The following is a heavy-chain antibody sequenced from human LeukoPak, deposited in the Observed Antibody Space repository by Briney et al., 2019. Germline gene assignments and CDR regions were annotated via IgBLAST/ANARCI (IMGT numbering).Heavy chain of an antibody. CDR2: IKQDGSEK. CDR1: GFTFSSYW. Sequence: GGSLRLSCAASGFTFSSYWMSWVRQAPGKGLEWVANIKQDGSEKYYVDSVKGRFTISRDNAKNSLYLQMNSLRAEDTAVYYCARWQQLVRDSWFDPWGQGTVVSVSS. D-gene: IGHD6-13*01. V-gene: IGHV3-7*05. CDR3: ARWQQLVRDSWFDP. J-gene: IGHJ5*02.